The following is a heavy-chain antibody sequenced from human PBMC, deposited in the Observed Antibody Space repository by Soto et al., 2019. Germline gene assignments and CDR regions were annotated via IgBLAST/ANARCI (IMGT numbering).Heavy chain of an antibody. V-gene: IGHV3-23*01. D-gene: IGHD2-8*01. Sequence: EVQLLESGGGFVQPGGSLRLSCAAAGFTFTDYAMTWVRQAPGKGLDWVSSISGSGGSTYYTDSVKGRFTISRDNSKNTLYLQMHSLRAEDTAVYYCAKDRGGVLAPSYFDNWGQGTLVTFSS. CDR2: ISGSGGST. CDR3: AKDRGGVLAPSYFDN. CDR1: GFTFTDYA. J-gene: IGHJ4*02.